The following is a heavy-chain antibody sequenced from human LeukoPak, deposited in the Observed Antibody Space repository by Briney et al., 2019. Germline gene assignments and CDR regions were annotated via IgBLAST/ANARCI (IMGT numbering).Heavy chain of an antibody. D-gene: IGHD3-22*01. J-gene: IGHJ4*02. CDR3: ANDHAQRLYYDSSGSHFDY. CDR1: GFTFSSYG. CDR2: ISYDGRNK. V-gene: IGHV3-30*18. Sequence: GGSLRLSCAASGFTFSSYGMHWVRQAPGKGLEWVAVISYDGRNKYYADSVKGGFTISRDNSKDTVDLQMNSLRAEDTAVYYCANDHAQRLYYDSSGSHFDYWGQGTLVTVSS.